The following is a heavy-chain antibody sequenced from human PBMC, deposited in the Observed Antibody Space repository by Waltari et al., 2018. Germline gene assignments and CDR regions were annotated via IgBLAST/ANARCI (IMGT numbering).Heavy chain of an antibody. D-gene: IGHD6-19*01. J-gene: IGHJ4*02. CDR3: AKDRDGAGTPFDY. Sequence: EVQLLESGGGLVQPGGSLSLSCAASGFTFSSYAMSWVRQAPGQGLEVVSAISVSGGSTYYADSVKGRFTISRDNSKNTLYLQMNSLRAEDTAVYYCAKDRDGAGTPFDYWGQGTLVTVSS. CDR2: ISVSGGST. CDR1: GFTFSSYA. V-gene: IGHV3-23*01.